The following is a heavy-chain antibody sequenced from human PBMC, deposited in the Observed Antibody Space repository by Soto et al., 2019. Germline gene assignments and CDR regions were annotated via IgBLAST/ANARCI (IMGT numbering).Heavy chain of an antibody. V-gene: IGHV3-23*01. J-gene: IGHJ6*02. D-gene: IGHD6-19*01. CDR3: AKDRSENFWVYYYAMAV. CDR1: GFNFGAYA. Sequence: EARLLESGGGLIQPGGSLRLSCKASGFNFGAYAMSWVRQAPGKGLEWVSGISGSSSGTYYTDSVKGRFTISRDNSKNTVYLKMNSLRGEDTAVYYCAKDRSENFWVYYYAMAVWGQGTAVTVSS. CDR2: ISGSSSGT.